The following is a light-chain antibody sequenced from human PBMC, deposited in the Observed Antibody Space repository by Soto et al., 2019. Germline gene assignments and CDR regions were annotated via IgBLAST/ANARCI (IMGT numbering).Light chain of an antibody. CDR2: KAS. V-gene: IGKV1-12*01. Sequence: DIQMTQSPSSVSASVGDTVTITCRASQVISSWLAWYQHKPGRAPKLMIYKASNLQTGVPSRFSGTGSETDATFTLTSSNLQPEDFATYYCHQASSFPLTFGGGTKVEIK. J-gene: IGKJ4*01. CDR1: QVISSW. CDR3: HQASSFPLT.